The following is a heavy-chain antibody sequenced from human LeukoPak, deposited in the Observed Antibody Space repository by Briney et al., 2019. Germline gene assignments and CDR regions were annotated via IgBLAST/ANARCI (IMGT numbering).Heavy chain of an antibody. D-gene: IGHD2-15*01. CDR2: ISGSGGST. CDR3: AQERDRRGYFDY. J-gene: IGHJ4*02. CDR1: GVTFSSYA. Sequence: RGTLRLSCAASGVTFSSYAMSWVRQAPGKGLEWVSAISGSGGSTYYADSVKGRFTVSRDNSKNTLYLQMNSLRVEDTAVYYCAQERDRRGYFDYWGQGTLVTVSS. V-gene: IGHV3-23*01.